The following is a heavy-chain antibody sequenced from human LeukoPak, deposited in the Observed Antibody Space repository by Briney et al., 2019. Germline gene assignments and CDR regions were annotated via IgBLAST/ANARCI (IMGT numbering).Heavy chain of an antibody. V-gene: IGHV3-11*06. CDR1: GFTFSDYY. J-gene: IGHJ4*02. CDR3: ASRGGYEPFDY. Sequence: GGSLRLSCAASGFTFSDYYMSWIRQAPGKGLEWVSYISSSSSYTNYVDSVKGRFTISRDNAKNSLYLQMNSLRAEDTAVYYCASRGGYEPFDYWGQGTLVTVSS. D-gene: IGHD3-16*01. CDR2: ISSSSSYT.